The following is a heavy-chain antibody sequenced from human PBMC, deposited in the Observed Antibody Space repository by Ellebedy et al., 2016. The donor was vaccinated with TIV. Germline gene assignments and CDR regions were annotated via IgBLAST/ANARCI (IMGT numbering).Heavy chain of an antibody. D-gene: IGHD3-10*01. CDR2: ISAYNGNT. CDR3: ARVVTFKRTYYYGSGSSGGWDY. J-gene: IGHJ4*02. Sequence: ASVKVSXXASGYTFTSYGISWVRQAPGQGLEWMGWISAYNGNTNYAQKLQGRVTMTTDTSTSTAYMELRSLRSDDTAVYYCARVVTFKRTYYYGSGSSGGWDYWGQGTLVTVSS. V-gene: IGHV1-18*01. CDR1: GYTFTSYG.